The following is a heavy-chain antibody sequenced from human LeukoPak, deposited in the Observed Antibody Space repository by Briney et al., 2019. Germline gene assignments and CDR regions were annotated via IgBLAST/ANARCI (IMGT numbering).Heavy chain of an antibody. CDR3: ARGPIVVVPAAIDLHYYYYMDV. CDR1: GYIFITYY. V-gene: IGHV1-46*01. CDR2: INPSSGST. D-gene: IGHD2-2*02. Sequence: ASVKVSCKASGYIFITYYMHWVRQAPGQGLEWMGIINPSSGSTTYAQKFLGRLTMTRDTSTSTVYMELSSLRSEDTAVYYCARGPIVVVPAAIDLHYYYYMDVWGKGTTVTVSS. J-gene: IGHJ6*03.